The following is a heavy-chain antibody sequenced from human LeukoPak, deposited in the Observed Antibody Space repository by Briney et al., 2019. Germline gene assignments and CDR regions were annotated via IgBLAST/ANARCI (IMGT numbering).Heavy chain of an antibody. V-gene: IGHV2-5*01. CDR1: GGSISSYYW. J-gene: IGHJ4*02. CDR3: AHSGNYYDSSGYYFDY. D-gene: IGHD3-22*01. CDR2: IYWNDDK. Sequence: TLSLTCTVSGGSISSYYWSWIRQPPGKALEWLALIYWNDDKRYSPSLKSRLTITKDTSKNQVVLTMTNMDPVDTATYYCAHSGNYYDSSGYYFDYWGQGTLVTVSS.